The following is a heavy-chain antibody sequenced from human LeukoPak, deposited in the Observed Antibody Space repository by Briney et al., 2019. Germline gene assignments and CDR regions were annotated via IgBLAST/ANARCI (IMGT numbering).Heavy chain of an antibody. Sequence: GASVKVSCKASGYTFTSYDINWVRQATGQGLEWMGWMNPNSGNTGYAQKFQGRVTITRNTSISTAYMELSSLRSEDTAVYYCAGSGSYYYYYYMDVWGKGTTVTVSS. CDR1: GYTFTSYD. J-gene: IGHJ6*03. D-gene: IGHD1-26*01. V-gene: IGHV1-8*03. CDR3: AGSGSYYYYYYMDV. CDR2: MNPNSGNT.